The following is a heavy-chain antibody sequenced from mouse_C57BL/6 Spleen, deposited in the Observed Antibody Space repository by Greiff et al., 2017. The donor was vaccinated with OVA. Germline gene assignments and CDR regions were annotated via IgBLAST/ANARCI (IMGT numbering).Heavy chain of an antibody. CDR3: ARSDYGNHYYAMDY. CDR2: INPGSGGT. Sequence: QVQLQQSGAELVRPGTSVKVSCKASGYAFTNYLIEWVKQRPGQGLEWIGVINPGSGGTNYNEKFKGKATLTADKSSSTAYMQLSSLTSEDSAVYFCARSDYGNHYYAMDYWGQGTSVTVSS. CDR1: GYAFTNYL. J-gene: IGHJ4*01. D-gene: IGHD2-1*01. V-gene: IGHV1-54*01.